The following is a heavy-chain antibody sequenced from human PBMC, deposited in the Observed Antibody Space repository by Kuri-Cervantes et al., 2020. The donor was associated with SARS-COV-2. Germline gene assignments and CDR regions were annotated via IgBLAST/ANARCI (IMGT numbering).Heavy chain of an antibody. CDR1: GFTFSSYW. CDR2: IKQDGSEK. J-gene: IGHJ6*03. V-gene: IGHV3-7*03. CDR3: ARQGSRITIFGVVIPRYMDV. Sequence: GGSLRLSCAASGFTFSSYWMSWVRQAPGRGLEWVANIKQDGSEKYYVDSVKGRLTISRDNAKNSLYLQVNSLRAEDTTVYYCARQGSRITIFGVVIPRYMDVWGKGTTVTVSS. D-gene: IGHD3-3*01.